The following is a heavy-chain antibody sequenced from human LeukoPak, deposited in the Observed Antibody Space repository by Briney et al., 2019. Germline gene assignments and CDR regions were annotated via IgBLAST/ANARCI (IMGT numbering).Heavy chain of an antibody. J-gene: IGHJ6*02. Sequence: GGSLRLSCAAPGFTFSSYAMSWVRQAPGKGLEWVSAISGSGGSTYYADSVKGRFTISRDNSKNTLYLQMNSLRAEDTAVYYCAKDYCSSTSCYYYYYGMDVWGQGTTVTVSS. CDR3: AKDYCSSTSCYYYYYGMDV. D-gene: IGHD2-2*01. CDR2: ISGSGGST. V-gene: IGHV3-23*01. CDR1: GFTFSSYA.